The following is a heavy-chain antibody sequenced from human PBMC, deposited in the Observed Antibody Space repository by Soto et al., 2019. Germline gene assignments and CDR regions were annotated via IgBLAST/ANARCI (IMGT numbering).Heavy chain of an antibody. Sequence: GASVKVSCKASGYTFSGHYIHWVRQAPGQGLEWMGWINPNTGGSNYAEKFKGRIIMNRETCILTTHMRLNRGRYEETGVYYCARYLLVNGPDNYCMDFRGPGTTVTVSS. J-gene: IGHJ6*02. D-gene: IGHD2-8*01. V-gene: IGHV1-2*02. CDR1: GYTFSGHY. CDR2: INPNTGGS. CDR3: ARYLLVNGPDNYCMDF.